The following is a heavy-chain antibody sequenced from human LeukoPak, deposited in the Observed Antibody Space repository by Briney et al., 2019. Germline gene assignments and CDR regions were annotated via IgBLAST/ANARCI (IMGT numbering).Heavy chain of an antibody. J-gene: IGHJ4*02. CDR2: IISDGSST. CDR3: ARDGSLPDY. CDR1: GFAFSNYW. Sequence: PGGSLRLSCAASGFAFSNYWMHWVRQTPGKGLVWVSRIISDGSSTSYADSVKRRFTISRDNAKNTLYLQMNSLRAEDTAVYYCARDGSLPDYWGQGTLVTVSS. V-gene: IGHV3-74*01.